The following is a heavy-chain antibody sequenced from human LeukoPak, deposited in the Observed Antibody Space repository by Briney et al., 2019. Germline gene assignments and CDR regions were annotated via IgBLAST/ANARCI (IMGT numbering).Heavy chain of an antibody. CDR3: ARSPVGATDRTVGAFDI. CDR1: GGTFSSYA. D-gene: IGHD1-26*01. CDR2: IIPVFGTA. J-gene: IGHJ3*02. Sequence: SVKVSCKASGGTFSSYAISWVRQAPGQGLEWMGGIIPVFGTANYAQKFQGRVTITADESTSTAYMELSSLRSEDTAVYYCARSPVGATDRTVGAFDIWGQGTMVTVSS. V-gene: IGHV1-69*01.